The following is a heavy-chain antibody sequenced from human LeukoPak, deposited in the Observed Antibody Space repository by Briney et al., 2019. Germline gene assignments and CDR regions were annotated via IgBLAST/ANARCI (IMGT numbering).Heavy chain of an antibody. CDR2: IRYDGSNK. CDR3: AKDPGDLWGFDY. J-gene: IGHJ4*02. Sequence: GGSLRLSCAASGFTFSSYGMHWVRQAPGKGLEWVAFIRYDGSNKYYADSVKGRFTISRDNSKNTLYLQMNSLRAEDTAVYYCAKDPGDLWGFDYWGQGTLVTVSS. CDR1: GFTFSSYG. D-gene: IGHD2-21*02. V-gene: IGHV3-30*02.